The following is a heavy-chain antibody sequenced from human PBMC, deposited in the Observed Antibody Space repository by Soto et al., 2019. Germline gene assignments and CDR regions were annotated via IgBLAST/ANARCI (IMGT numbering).Heavy chain of an antibody. V-gene: IGHV3-21*01. CDR2: ISSSSSYI. CDR3: ARRYGDHDAFDI. J-gene: IGHJ3*02. Sequence: GGSLRLSCAASGFTFSSYSMNWVRQAPGKGLEWVSSISSSSSYIYYADSVKGRFTISRDNAKNSLYLQMNSLRAEDTAVYYCARRYGDHDAFDIWGQGTMVTVSS. CDR1: GFTFSSYS. D-gene: IGHD4-17*01.